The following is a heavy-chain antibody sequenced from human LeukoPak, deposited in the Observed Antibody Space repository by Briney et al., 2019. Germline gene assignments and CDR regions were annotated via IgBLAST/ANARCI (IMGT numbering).Heavy chain of an antibody. Sequence: GGSMRLSCAAYGFTFGSYRMNWVRQAHGKWLEWVSSIISSRYIYYADSVKGRFSISRDNAKSSLYLQMNSLRAEDTAVYYCARVSSLQPDYWGQGTLVTVSS. CDR3: ARVSSLQPDY. V-gene: IGHV3-21*01. CDR2: IISSRYI. CDR1: GFTFGSYR. D-gene: IGHD4-11*01. J-gene: IGHJ4*02.